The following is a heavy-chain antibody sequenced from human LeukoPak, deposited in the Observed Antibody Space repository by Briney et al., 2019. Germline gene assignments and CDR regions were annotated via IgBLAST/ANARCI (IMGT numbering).Heavy chain of an antibody. CDR2: IDASGNI. Sequence: PSETLSLXCTVSVGSISYYYWTWIRQPAGKGLEWIGRIDASGNIMYTPSLRSRVTLSIDTSGQQFSLKLSSVTAADTAVYFCAREGCSGGVCYFDYWGRGTLVTVSS. CDR3: AREGCSGGVCYFDY. D-gene: IGHD2-15*01. CDR1: VGSISYYY. J-gene: IGHJ4*02. V-gene: IGHV4-4*07.